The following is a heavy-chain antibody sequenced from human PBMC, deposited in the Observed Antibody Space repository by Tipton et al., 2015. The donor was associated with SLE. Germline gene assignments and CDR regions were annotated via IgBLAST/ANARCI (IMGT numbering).Heavy chain of an antibody. V-gene: IGHV4-4*07. J-gene: IGHJ3*02. D-gene: IGHD6-13*01. CDR1: GGSIGNNQ. Sequence: TLSLTCTVSGGSIGNNQWSWIRQPAGRGLEWIGRVYNSGTSRYNPSLKSRVVVAMDASKNQVSLKLRSVTAADTAVYYCAREWGWQLYNTFDMWGQGTMVTVSS. CDR2: VYNSGTS. CDR3: AREWGWQLYNTFDM.